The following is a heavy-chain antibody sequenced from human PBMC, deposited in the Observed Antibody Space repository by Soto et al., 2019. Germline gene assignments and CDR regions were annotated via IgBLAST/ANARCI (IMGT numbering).Heavy chain of an antibody. CDR3: ATYRGYGDPNDY. D-gene: IGHD5-12*01. V-gene: IGHV1-3*04. Sequence: QVHLVQSGAEVKKPGASVKVSCKASGYDFTACAMHWVRQAPGQSLEWMGWLNSGNGNTKYSEKFQGRVTITSDTSATTAYMELSGLRSEDTAVYYCATYRGYGDPNDYWGQGTLVTVSS. CDR1: GYDFTACA. J-gene: IGHJ4*02. CDR2: LNSGNGNT.